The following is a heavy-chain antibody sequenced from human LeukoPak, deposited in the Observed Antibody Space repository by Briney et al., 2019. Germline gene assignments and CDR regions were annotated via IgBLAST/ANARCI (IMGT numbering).Heavy chain of an antibody. CDR3: ARGEISVGGFDD. Sequence: PSETLSLTCAVYGGSFSGYYWSWIRQPPGKGLEWIGEINHSGSTNYNPSLKSRVTISVDTSKNQFSLKLSSVTAADTAVYYCARGEISVGGFDDWGQGTLVTVSS. J-gene: IGHJ4*02. CDR2: INHSGST. D-gene: IGHD3-16*01. CDR1: GGSFSGYY. V-gene: IGHV4-34*01.